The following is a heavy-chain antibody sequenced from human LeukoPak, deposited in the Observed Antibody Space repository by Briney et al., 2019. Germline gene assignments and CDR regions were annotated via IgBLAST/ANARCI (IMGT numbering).Heavy chain of an antibody. CDR2: IYDSGST. CDR1: GHTISIYY. CDR3: ATSVGGTLFDN. Sequence: PSETLSLTCTVSGHTISIYYWSWIRQPPGKGREWIGYIYDSGSTDYNPSLKSRVTISLDTSKNQFSLRLSSVTAADTAVYYCATSVGGTLFDNWGQGTRVSVSS. D-gene: IGHD1-26*01. V-gene: IGHV4-59*01. J-gene: IGHJ4*02.